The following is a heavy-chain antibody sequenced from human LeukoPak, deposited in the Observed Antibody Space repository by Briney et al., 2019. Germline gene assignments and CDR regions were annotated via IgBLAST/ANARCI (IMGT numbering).Heavy chain of an antibody. CDR1: GFTFSKYT. Sequence: GGSLRLSCVASGFTFSKYTMSWVRQAPGKGLEWVAGIYGGVTGSPLYAETVLGRFTISRDNAKNTLYRQMNSLSDEDTAVYYCAKDLTPDGVWDIDYWGQGTPITVSS. J-gene: IGHJ4*02. V-gene: IGHV3-23*01. D-gene: IGHD3-9*01. CDR3: AKDLTPDGVWDIDY. CDR2: IYGGVTGSP.